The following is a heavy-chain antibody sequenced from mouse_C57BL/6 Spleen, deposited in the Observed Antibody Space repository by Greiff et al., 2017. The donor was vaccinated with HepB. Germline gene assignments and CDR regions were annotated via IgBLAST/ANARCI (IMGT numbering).Heavy chain of an antibody. J-gene: IGHJ3*01. CDR2: IWSGGST. V-gene: IGHV2-4*01. D-gene: IGHD2-1*01. CDR1: GFSLTSYG. CDR3: AKNYGNYPAWFAY. Sequence: QVQLQQSGPGLVQPSQSLSITCTVSGFSLTSYGVHWVRQPPGKGLEWLGVIWSGGSTDYNAAFISRLSISKDNSKSQVFFKMNSLQADDTAIYYCAKNYGNYPAWFAYWGQGTLVTVSA.